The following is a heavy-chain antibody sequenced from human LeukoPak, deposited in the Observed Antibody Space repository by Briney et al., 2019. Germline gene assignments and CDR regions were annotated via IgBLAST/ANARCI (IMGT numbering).Heavy chain of an antibody. J-gene: IGHJ4*02. D-gene: IGHD5-12*01. CDR3: ARVISEDLGYSGYDYGN. Sequence: SVKVSCKASGGTFSSYAISWVRQAPGQGLEWMGRIIPIFGTANYAQKFQGRVTITADKSTSTAYMELSSLRSEDTAVYYCARVISEDLGYSGYDYGNWGQGTLVTVSS. CDR1: GGTFSSYA. CDR2: IIPIFGTA. V-gene: IGHV1-69*06.